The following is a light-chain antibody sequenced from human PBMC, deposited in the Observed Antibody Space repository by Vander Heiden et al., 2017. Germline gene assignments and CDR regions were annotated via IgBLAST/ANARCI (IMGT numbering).Light chain of an antibody. J-gene: IGKJ2*01. V-gene: IGKV1-8*01. CDR2: AAS. CDR3: QQYYSYPPPT. CDR1: QGISSY. Sequence: AIRMTQSPSSLSASTGDRVTITCRASQGISSYLAWYQQKPGKAPKLLIYAASTLQSGVPSRFSGSGSGTDFTLTISCLRSEDFATYYCQQYYSYPPPTFGQGTKLEIK.